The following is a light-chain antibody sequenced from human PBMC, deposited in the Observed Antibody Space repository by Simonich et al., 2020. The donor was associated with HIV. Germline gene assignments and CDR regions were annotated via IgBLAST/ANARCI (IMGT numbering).Light chain of an antibody. Sequence: EIVMTQSPATLSVSPGERATLSCRASQSVNINLAWYQQKPGQAPRLLIYGASTRATGIPARFSGSGSGTEFTLTISSLQSEDFAVYCCQQYNNWPQTFGQGTKVEIK. CDR3: QQYNNWPQT. V-gene: IGKV3-15*01. CDR1: QSVNIN. J-gene: IGKJ1*01. CDR2: GAS.